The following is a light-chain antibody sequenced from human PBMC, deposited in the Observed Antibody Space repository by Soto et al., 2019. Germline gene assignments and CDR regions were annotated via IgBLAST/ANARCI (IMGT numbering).Light chain of an antibody. J-gene: IGKJ1*01. CDR1: QSVSNN. CDR2: GAS. Sequence: EIVMTQSPATLSVSPGERDTLSCRASQSVSNNLAWYQKKPGQAPRLLIYGASTRATGIPARFSGSGSGTEFTLTISSLQSEDFAFYYCQQYNNWWTFGQGTRVYIK. CDR3: QQYNNWWT. V-gene: IGKV3-15*01.